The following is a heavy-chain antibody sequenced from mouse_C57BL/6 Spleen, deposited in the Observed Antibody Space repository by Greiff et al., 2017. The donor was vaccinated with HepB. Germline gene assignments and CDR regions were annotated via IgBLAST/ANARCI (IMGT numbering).Heavy chain of an antibody. V-gene: IGHV1-22*01. CDR1: GYTFTDYN. J-gene: IGHJ1*03. CDR3: ARIYYYGSRSYWYFDV. D-gene: IGHD1-1*01. CDR2: INPNNGGT. Sequence: VQLQQSGPELVKPGASVKMSCKASGYTFTDYNMHWVKQSHGKSLERIGYINPNNGGTSYNQKFKGKATLTVNKSSSTAYMELRSLTSEDSAVYYCARIYYYGSRSYWYFDVWGTGTTVTVSS.